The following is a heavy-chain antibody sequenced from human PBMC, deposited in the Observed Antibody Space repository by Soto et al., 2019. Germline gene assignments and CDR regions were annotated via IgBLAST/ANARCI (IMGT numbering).Heavy chain of an antibody. V-gene: IGHV3-23*01. Sequence: GGSLRLSCAASGFTFSSYAMSWVRQAPGQGLEWVSAISGSGGSTYYADSVKGRFTISRDNSKNTLYLQMNSLRAEDTAGHYCAKVKSSGYDSWGQGTRVRVSS. CDR3: AKVKSSGYDS. CDR2: ISGSGGST. CDR1: GFTFSSYA. D-gene: IGHD6-19*01. J-gene: IGHJ5*01.